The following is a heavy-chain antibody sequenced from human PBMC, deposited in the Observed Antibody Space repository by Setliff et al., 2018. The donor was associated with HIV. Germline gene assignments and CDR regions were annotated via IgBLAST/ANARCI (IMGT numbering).Heavy chain of an antibody. V-gene: IGHV1-69*13. CDR2: IIPIFGTA. D-gene: IGHD6-13*01. Sequence: GASVKVSCKASGGTFSGYVISWVRQAPGQGLEWMGGIIPIFGTANYAQKFQGRVTITADESTSTAYMELSSLRSDDTAVYYCARDFSGQQLVGGWFDPWGQGTLVTVSS. J-gene: IGHJ5*02. CDR1: GGTFSGYV. CDR3: ARDFSGQQLVGGWFDP.